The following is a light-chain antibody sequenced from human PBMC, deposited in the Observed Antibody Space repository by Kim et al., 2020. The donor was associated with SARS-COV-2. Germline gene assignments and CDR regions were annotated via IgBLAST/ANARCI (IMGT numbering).Light chain of an antibody. J-gene: IGKJ2*01. CDR3: QQYGSSPYT. CDR1: QGVSISY. V-gene: IGKV3-20*01. Sequence: SPGATPTPSCRAMQGVSISYLAWYQQKPGQAPRLLIYGASSRATGIPDRFSGSGSGTDFTLTISRLEPEDFAVYYCQQYGSSPYTFGQGTKLEI. CDR2: GAS.